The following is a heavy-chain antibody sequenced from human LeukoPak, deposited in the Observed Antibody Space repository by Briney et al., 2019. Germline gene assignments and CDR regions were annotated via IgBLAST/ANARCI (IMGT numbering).Heavy chain of an antibody. CDR1: GGSISSSSYY. Sequence: SETLSLTCTVSGGSISSSSYYWGWIRQPPGKGLEWIGYIYYSGSTNYNPSLKSRVTISVDTSKNQFSLKLSSVTAADTAVYYCARVNSWSPYYFDYWGQGTLVTVSS. V-gene: IGHV4-61*05. D-gene: IGHD6-13*01. CDR2: IYYSGST. J-gene: IGHJ4*02. CDR3: ARVNSWSPYYFDY.